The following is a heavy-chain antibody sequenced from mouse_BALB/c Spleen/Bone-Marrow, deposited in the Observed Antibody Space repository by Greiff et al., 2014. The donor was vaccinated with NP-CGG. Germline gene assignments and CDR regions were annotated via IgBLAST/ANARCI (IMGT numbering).Heavy chain of an antibody. Sequence: LQQSGSELVRPGASVKLSCKASGYTFTSYWMHWVKQRPGQGLEWIGNIYPGSGSTNYDEKFKSKATLTVDTSSSTAYMQLSSLTSEDSAVYYCRSYDYAMDYWGRGTSVTVSS. D-gene: IGHD1-1*01. J-gene: IGHJ4*01. CDR2: IYPGSGST. V-gene: IGHV1S22*01. CDR3: RSYDYAMDY. CDR1: GYTFTSYW.